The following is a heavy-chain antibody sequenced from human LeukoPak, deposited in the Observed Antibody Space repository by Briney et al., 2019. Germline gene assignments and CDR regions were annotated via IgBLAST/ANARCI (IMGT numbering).Heavy chain of an antibody. CDR3: AKGDFDRPYYDY. CDR2: ISGDGGST. J-gene: IGHJ4*02. V-gene: IGHV3-43*02. CDR1: GFTFSNYA. Sequence: PGGSLRLSCAASGFTFSNYAMHWVRQAPGKGLEWVSLISGDGGSTYYADSVKGRFTISRDNSKNSLYPQMNSLRTEDTALYYCAKGDFDRPYYDYWGQGTLVTVSS. D-gene: IGHD3-9*01.